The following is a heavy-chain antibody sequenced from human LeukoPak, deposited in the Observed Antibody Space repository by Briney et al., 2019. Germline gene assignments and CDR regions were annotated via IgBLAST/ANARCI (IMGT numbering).Heavy chain of an antibody. Sequence: ASVKVSCKASGYTFTSYYMHWVRQAPGQGLEWMGIINPSGGSTSYAQKFQGRVTMTGDMSTSTVYMELSSLRSEDTAVYYCARVLRYCSGGNCYSGGLGYMDVWGKGTTVTISS. J-gene: IGHJ6*03. V-gene: IGHV1-46*01. D-gene: IGHD2-15*01. CDR2: INPSGGST. CDR3: ARVLRYCSGGNCYSGGLGYMDV. CDR1: GYTFTSYY.